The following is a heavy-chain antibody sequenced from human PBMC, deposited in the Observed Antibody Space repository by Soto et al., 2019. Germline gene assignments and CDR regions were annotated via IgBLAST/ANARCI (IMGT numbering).Heavy chain of an antibody. J-gene: IGHJ4*02. CDR2: LSDSGGSR. V-gene: IGHV3-23*01. CDR1: GFIFSSHA. D-gene: IGHD6-13*01. CDR3: AKVSSSWYAGFFDL. Sequence: SLRLSCTASGFIFSSHAMTWVRQAPGKGLEWVSGLSDSGGSRYYADSVKGRFTISRDNSMNTLYLQMKTLRAEDTAVYYCAKVSSSWYAGFFDLWGQGTLVTVS.